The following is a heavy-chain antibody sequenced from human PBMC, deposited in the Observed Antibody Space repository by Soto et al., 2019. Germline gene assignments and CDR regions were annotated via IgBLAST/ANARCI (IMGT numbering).Heavy chain of an antibody. CDR3: ATVLSAAFDI. V-gene: IGHV3-23*01. J-gene: IGHJ3*02. Sequence: PGGSLRLSCAVSGITFSVYSINWVRQAPGKGLEWVSGISGGTGTTYYADSVKGRFTISRDNSKNTVYLQMNSLRAEDTALYYCATVLSAAFDIWGQGTMVTVSS. CDR1: GITFSVYS. CDR2: ISGGTGTT.